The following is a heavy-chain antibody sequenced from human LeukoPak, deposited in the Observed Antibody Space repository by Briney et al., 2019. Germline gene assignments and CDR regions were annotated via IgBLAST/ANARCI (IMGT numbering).Heavy chain of an antibody. CDR3: ARVRGWRNWFDP. CDR1: GGTFSGYY. J-gene: IGHJ5*02. V-gene: IGHV4-34*01. CDR2: INHSGST. D-gene: IGHD6-19*01. Sequence: SETLSLTCAVDGGTFSGYYWSWIRQPPGKGLEWIGEINHSGSTNYNPSLKSRVTISVDTSKNQFSLKLSSVTAADTAVYYCARVRGWRNWFDPWGQGTLVTVSS.